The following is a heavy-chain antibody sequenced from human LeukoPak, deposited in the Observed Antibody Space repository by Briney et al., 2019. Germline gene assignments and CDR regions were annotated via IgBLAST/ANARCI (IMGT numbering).Heavy chain of an antibody. Sequence: GGSLRLSCAASGFTFISYWMSWVRQAPGKGLEWVANIKQDGSEKYYVDSVKGRFTISRDNAKNSLYLQMNSLRAEDTAVYYCAKSEQWLVEGVFDYWGQGTLVTVSS. J-gene: IGHJ4*02. CDR3: AKSEQWLVEGVFDY. CDR2: IKQDGSEK. D-gene: IGHD6-19*01. CDR1: GFTFISYW. V-gene: IGHV3-7*01.